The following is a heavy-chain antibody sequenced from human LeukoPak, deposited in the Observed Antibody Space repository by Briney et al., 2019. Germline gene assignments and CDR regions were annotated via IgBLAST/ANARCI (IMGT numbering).Heavy chain of an antibody. CDR1: GYTFTGYY. Sequence: VASVKVSCKASGYTFTGYYMHWVRQAPGQGLEWMGWINPNSGGTNYAQKFQGRVTMTRDTSISTAYMELSRLRSDDTAVYFCARDQGPSPGRYFDWFTPDHHFDYWGQGTLVTVSS. CDR3: ARDQGPSPGRYFDWFTPDHHFDY. V-gene: IGHV1-2*02. D-gene: IGHD3-9*01. J-gene: IGHJ4*02. CDR2: INPNSGGT.